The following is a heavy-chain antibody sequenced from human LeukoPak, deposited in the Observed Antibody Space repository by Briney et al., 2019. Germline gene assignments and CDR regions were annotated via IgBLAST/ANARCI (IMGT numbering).Heavy chain of an antibody. CDR2: IWYDGSNK. CDR1: GFTFSSYG. V-gene: IGHV3-33*01. D-gene: IGHD3-22*01. CDR3: ARDSYYYDRSGMDV. J-gene: IGHJ6*02. Sequence: GGSLRLSCAASGFTFSSYGMHWVRQAPGKGLEWVAVIWYDGSNKYYADSVKGRFTISGDNSKNTLYLQMNSLRAEDTAVYYCARDSYYYDRSGMDVWGQGTTVTVSS.